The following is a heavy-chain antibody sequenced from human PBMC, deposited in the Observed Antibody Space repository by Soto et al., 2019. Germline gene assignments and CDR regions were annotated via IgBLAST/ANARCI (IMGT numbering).Heavy chain of an antibody. CDR1: GYSFTNYG. CDR3: ARDRGVAPPVAGNTHYYYYMDV. D-gene: IGHD6-19*01. CDR2: ISGFNGNT. Sequence: QYQLVQSGAEVKKPGASVTVSCKASGYSFTNYGITWVRQAPGQGLEWMGWISGFNGNTHDAQKLQGRATMTTDASTSTAYMELRSLRSDDTVVYYCARDRGVAPPVAGNTHYYYYMDVWGKGTTVTVSS. V-gene: IGHV1-18*01. J-gene: IGHJ6*03.